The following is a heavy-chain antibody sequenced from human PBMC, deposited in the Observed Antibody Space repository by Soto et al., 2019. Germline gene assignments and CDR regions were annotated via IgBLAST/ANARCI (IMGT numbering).Heavy chain of an antibody. D-gene: IGHD2-15*01. CDR3: ASGRYCSGGSCYSVYPTGDDAFDI. V-gene: IGHV3-74*01. CDR2: INSDGSST. Sequence: GGSLRLSCAASGFTFSSYWMHWVRQAPGKGLVWVSRINSDGSSTSYADAVKGRFTISRDNAKNTLYLQMNSLRDEETAGYYCASGRYCSGGSCYSVYPTGDDAFDIWGQGTMVTVSS. J-gene: IGHJ3*02. CDR1: GFTFSSYW.